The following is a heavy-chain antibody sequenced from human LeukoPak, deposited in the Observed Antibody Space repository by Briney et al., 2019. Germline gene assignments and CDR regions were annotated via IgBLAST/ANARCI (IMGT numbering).Heavy chain of an antibody. CDR1: GYTFTSYG. CDR3: ARGGYSGYAFHPFDY. V-gene: IGHV1-18*01. CDR2: ISAYNGNT. Sequence: ASVKVSCKASGYTFTSYGISWVRQAPGQGLKWMGWISAYNGNTNYAQKLQGRVTMTTDTSTSTAYMELRSLRSDDTAVYYCARGGYSGYAFHPFDYWGQGTLVTVSS. J-gene: IGHJ4*02. D-gene: IGHD5-12*01.